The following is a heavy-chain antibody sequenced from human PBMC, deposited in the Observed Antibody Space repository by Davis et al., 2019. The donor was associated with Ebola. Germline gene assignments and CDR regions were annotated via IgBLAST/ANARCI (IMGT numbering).Heavy chain of an antibody. CDR3: ARDLIVVTIFGVVITRYYYGMDV. V-gene: IGHV4-30-4*01. CDR1: GGSISSGDYY. Sequence: PSETLSLTCTVSGGSISSGDYYWSWIRQPPGKGLEWIGYIYYSGSTYYNPSLKSRVTISVDTSKNQFSLKLSSVTAADTAVYYCARDLIVVTIFGVVITRYYYGMDVWGQGTTVTVSS. J-gene: IGHJ6*02. D-gene: IGHD3-3*01. CDR2: IYYSGST.